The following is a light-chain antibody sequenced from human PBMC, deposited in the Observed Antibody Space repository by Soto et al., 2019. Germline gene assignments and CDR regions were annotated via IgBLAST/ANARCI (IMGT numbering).Light chain of an antibody. V-gene: IGLV2-14*01. CDR3: SSYTSSSTPLV. CDR1: SSDVGGYNY. Sequence: QSALTQPASVSGSPGQSITISCTGTSSDVGGYNYVSWYQQHPGKAPKLMIYEVSNRPSGVSNRFSGSKSRNTASLTISGLQAEDEADYYCSSYTSSSTPLVFGGGTKLTVL. J-gene: IGLJ2*01. CDR2: EVS.